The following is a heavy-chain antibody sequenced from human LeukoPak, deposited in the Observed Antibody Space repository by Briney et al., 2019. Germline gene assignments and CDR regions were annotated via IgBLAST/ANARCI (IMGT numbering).Heavy chain of an antibody. V-gene: IGHV3-30*02. D-gene: IGHD2-2*01. CDR2: IRYDGSNK. J-gene: IGHJ6*03. CDR3: ARHPGAVDIVVVPEVYYYYMDV. Sequence: GGSLRLSCAASGFTFSSYGMHWVRQAPGKGLEWVAFIRYDGSNKYYADSVKGRFTISRDNAKNSLYLQMNSLRAEDTALYHCARHPGAVDIVVVPEVYYYYMDVWGKGTTVTVSS. CDR1: GFTFSSYG.